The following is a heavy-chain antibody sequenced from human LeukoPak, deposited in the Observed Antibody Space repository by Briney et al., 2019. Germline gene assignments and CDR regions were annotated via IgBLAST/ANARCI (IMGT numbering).Heavy chain of an antibody. V-gene: IGHV1-2*02. Sequence: ASVKVSCKASGYTFTGYYMHWVRQAPGQGLEWMGWINPNSGDTNYAQKFQGRVTMTRDTSISTAYMELSRLRSDDTAVYYCAREYYYGSVSSKDSPFDYWGQGTLVTVSS. J-gene: IGHJ4*02. CDR1: GYTFTGYY. D-gene: IGHD3-10*01. CDR3: AREYYYGSVSSKDSPFDY. CDR2: INPNSGDT.